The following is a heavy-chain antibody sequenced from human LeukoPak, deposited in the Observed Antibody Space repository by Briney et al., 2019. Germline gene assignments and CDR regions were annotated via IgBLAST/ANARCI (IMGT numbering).Heavy chain of an antibody. Sequence: PSETLSLTCAVYGGSFSGYYWSWIRQPPGKGLEWIGEINHSGSTNYNPSLKSRVTISVDTSKNQFSLKLSSVTAADTAVYYCARGGYSYGYPYYYYYYGMDVWGQGTTVTVSS. CDR3: ARGGYSYGYPYYYYYYGMDV. CDR1: GGSFSGYY. V-gene: IGHV4-34*01. CDR2: INHSGST. D-gene: IGHD5-18*01. J-gene: IGHJ6*02.